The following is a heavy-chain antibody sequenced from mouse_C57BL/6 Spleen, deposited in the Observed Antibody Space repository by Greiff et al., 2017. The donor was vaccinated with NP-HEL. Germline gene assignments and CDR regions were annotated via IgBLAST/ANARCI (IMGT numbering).Heavy chain of an antibody. D-gene: IGHD1-1*01. CDR2: IYPGDGDT. Sequence: QVQLKQSGPELVKPGASVKISCKASGYAFSSSWMNWVKQRPGKGLEWIGRIYPGDGDTNYNGKFKGKATLTADKSSSTAYMQLSSLTSEDSAVYFCARGGGSSHQAWFAYWGQGTLVTVSA. V-gene: IGHV1-82*01. J-gene: IGHJ3*01. CDR1: GYAFSSSW. CDR3: ARGGGSSHQAWFAY.